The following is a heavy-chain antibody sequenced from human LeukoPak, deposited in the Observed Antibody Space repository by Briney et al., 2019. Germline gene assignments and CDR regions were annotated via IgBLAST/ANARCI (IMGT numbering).Heavy chain of an antibody. CDR3: ATSGSYPTWHY. CDR2: ISTDGSST. V-gene: IGHV3-74*01. CDR1: GFTFSTYS. D-gene: IGHD1-26*01. J-gene: IGHJ4*02. Sequence: AGGSLRLSCAASGFTFSTYSMNWVRQAPGKGLVWVSRISTDGSSTSYADSVKGRFTISRDNAKTTLYLQMNSLRAEDTAIYYGATSGSYPTWHYWGQGTLVTVSS.